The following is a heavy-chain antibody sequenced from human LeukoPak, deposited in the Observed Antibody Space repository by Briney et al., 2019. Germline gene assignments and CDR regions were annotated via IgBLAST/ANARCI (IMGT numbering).Heavy chain of an antibody. V-gene: IGHV3-23*01. Sequence: GGSLRLSCAASGFTFSSYGMSWVRQAPGKGLEWVSFITTSGASTSYADSVKGRFTISRDNPRNTLYMQMNSLRDEDTALYYCAIMHGYYDGSGYWVQWGQGTLVTVSS. D-gene: IGHD3-22*01. CDR2: ITTSGAST. J-gene: IGHJ4*02. CDR3: AIMHGYYDGSGYWVQ. CDR1: GFTFSSYG.